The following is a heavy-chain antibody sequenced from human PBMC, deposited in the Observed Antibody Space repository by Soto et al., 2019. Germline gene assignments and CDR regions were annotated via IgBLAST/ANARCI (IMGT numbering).Heavy chain of an antibody. CDR2: ISSSSSTI. J-gene: IGHJ6*02. V-gene: IGHV3-48*02. Sequence: EVQLVESGGGLVQPGGSLRLSCAASGFTFSSYSMNWVRQAPGKGLEWVSYISSSSSTIYYADSVKGRFTISRDNAKNSLYLQMNSLRDEDTAVYYCARGTYYDFWSGYPTTTDYGMDVWGQGTTVTVSS. D-gene: IGHD3-3*01. CDR3: ARGTYYDFWSGYPTTTDYGMDV. CDR1: GFTFSSYS.